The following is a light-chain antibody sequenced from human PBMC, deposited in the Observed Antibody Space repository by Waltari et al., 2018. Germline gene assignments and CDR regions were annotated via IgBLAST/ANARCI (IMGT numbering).Light chain of an antibody. CDR1: QSVSSASHGRNF. V-gene: IGKV4-1*01. J-gene: IGKJ3*01. CDR3: QQYFSVPAT. CDR2: WAS. Sequence: DIVITQSPDSLVVSLGERATINCKSSQSVSSASHGRNFLAWYQQKPGQSPKLLIYWASTRESGVPDRFSGGGSGTDFSLTISSLQAEDVGVYYCQQYFSVPATFGPGTKVEIK.